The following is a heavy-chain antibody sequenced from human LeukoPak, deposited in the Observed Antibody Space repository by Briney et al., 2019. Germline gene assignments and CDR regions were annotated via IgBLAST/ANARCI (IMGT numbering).Heavy chain of an antibody. CDR2: ISYDGSNK. J-gene: IGHJ3*02. D-gene: IGHD3-22*01. V-gene: IGHV3-30*18. Sequence: GTSLRLSCGASGFSFSSYGMHWVRQAPGKGLEWVAVISYDGSNKYYADSVKGRFTISRDNSKNTLYLQMNSLRAEDTAVYYCAKDMYYYDSSGYLAFDIWGQGTMVTVSS. CDR3: AKDMYYYDSSGYLAFDI. CDR1: GFSFSSYG.